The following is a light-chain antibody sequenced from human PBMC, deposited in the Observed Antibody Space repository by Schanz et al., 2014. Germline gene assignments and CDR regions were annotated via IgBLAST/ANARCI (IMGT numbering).Light chain of an antibody. J-gene: IGKJ4*01. CDR1: QSVSTN. Sequence: VVVTQTPATLSVSPGGTATLSCRASQSVSTNVAWYQQRLGQAPRLLIFGASTRAADVPGRFSGSGSGTDFTLTITSLQSEDFAVYYCQQYNNWPPTFGGGTKVEIK. CDR2: GAS. CDR3: QQYNNWPPT. V-gene: IGKV3-15*01.